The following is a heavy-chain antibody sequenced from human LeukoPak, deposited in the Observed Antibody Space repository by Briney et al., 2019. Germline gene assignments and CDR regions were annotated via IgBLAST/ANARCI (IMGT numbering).Heavy chain of an antibody. CDR2: INPSGGST. V-gene: IGHV1-46*01. CDR1: GYTFTSYY. Sequence: GASVKVSCKASGYTFTSYYMHWVRQAPGQGLEWMGIINPSGGSTSYAQKFQGRVTMTRGTSTSTVYMELSSLRSEDTAVYYCARDRLDCSSTSCYVYGMDVWGKGTTVTVSS. D-gene: IGHD2-2*01. J-gene: IGHJ6*04. CDR3: ARDRLDCSSTSCYVYGMDV.